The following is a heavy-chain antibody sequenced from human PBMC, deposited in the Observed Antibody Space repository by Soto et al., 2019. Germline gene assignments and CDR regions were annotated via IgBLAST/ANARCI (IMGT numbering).Heavy chain of an antibody. V-gene: IGHV4-34*01. CDR2: INHSGST. D-gene: IGHD2-15*01. CDR1: GGSFRGYY. J-gene: IGHJ1*01. Sequence: SETLSLTCAFYGGSFRGYYWSLIRQPPGKGLEWIGEINHSGSTNYNPSLKSRVTISVDTSKNQFSLKLSSVTAADTAVYYCARSAVVVAATQYFQHWGQGTLVTVSS. CDR3: ARSAVVVAATQYFQH.